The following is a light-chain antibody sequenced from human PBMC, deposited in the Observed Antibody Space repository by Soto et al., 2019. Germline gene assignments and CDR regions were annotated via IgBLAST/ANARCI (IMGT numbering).Light chain of an antibody. CDR1: NSNIGSNY. CDR3: AAWDDTLTGLYV. Sequence: QSVLTQPPSASGTPGQRVTISCSGSNSNIGSNYVYWYQQLPGTDPNLLIYSNNQRPSAGLDRYSGSKSGTSASLAISRLRSEDEADYYCAAWDDTLTGLYVFGAGTKLTVL. CDR2: SNN. V-gene: IGLV1-47*01. J-gene: IGLJ1*01.